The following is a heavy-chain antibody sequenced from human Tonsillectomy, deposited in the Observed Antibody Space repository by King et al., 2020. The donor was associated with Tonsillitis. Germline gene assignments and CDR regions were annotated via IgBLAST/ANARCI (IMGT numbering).Heavy chain of an antibody. V-gene: IGHV3-23*04. Sequence: VQLVESGGGLVQPGGSLRLSFAASGFTFSNYAMSWVRQSPGKGLEWVSAISGRGGSPFYADSVKGRFTISSDNSKNTLYLQMDSLRAEDTAVYFCAKDITALTFDYWGQGTLVTVSS. CDR3: AKDITALTFDY. CDR2: ISGRGGSP. CDR1: GFTFSNYA. J-gene: IGHJ4*02. D-gene: IGHD6-6*01.